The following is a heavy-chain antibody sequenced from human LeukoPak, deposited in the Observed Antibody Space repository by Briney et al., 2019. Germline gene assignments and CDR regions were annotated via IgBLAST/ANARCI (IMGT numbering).Heavy chain of an antibody. CDR2: INPNSGGT. D-gene: IGHD3-10*01. CDR1: GYTFTGYY. V-gene: IGHV1-2*02. CDR3: ARRSQGSWFDP. Sequence: ASVKVSCKASGYTFTGYYMHWARQAPGQGLEWMGWINPNSGGTNYAQKFQGRVTMTRDTYISTAYMELSRLRSDDTAVYYCARRSQGSWFDPWGQGTLVTVSS. J-gene: IGHJ5*02.